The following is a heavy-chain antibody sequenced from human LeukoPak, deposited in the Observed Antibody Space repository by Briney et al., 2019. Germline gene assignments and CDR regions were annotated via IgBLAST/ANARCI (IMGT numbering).Heavy chain of an antibody. Sequence: GGSLRLSCAVSGFTFSGYSMNWVRQAPGKGLEWVSFISGSGSAKYYADSVKGRFTISRDNAKNSLYLQMSSLRVDDTAVYYCARVGSGGWGQGTLVTVSS. CDR2: ISGSGSAK. V-gene: IGHV3-48*01. CDR3: ARVGSGG. J-gene: IGHJ4*02. D-gene: IGHD6-19*01. CDR1: GFTFSGYS.